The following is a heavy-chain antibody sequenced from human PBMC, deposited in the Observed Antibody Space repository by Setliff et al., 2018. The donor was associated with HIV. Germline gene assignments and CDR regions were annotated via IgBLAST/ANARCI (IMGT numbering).Heavy chain of an antibody. D-gene: IGHD3-22*01. CDR3: ARDRIEVLADSPHDVFDI. V-gene: IGHV4-4*07. Sequence: PSATLSLTCAVSGDSVSGYYWSWIRQPAGRGLEWIGRVHNSAGSNYNPSLKSRVTMSVDTAKNQLSLKLTAVSAADTAVYYCARDRIEVLADSPHDVFDIWGRGIMVTVSS. J-gene: IGHJ3*02. CDR2: VHNSAGS. CDR1: GDSVSGYY.